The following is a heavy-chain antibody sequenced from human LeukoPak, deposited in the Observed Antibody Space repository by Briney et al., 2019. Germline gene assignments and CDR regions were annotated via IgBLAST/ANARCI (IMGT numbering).Heavy chain of an antibody. D-gene: IGHD2-15*01. Sequence: PGRSLRLSCAASGFTFDDYAMHWVRQAPGKGLEWVSGISWNSGSISYADSVKGRFTISRDNAKNSLYLQMNSLRAEDTALYYWVKDRCRTYSHFDHWGQGTLVT. CDR1: GFTFDDYA. J-gene: IGHJ4*02. CDR2: ISWNSGSI. V-gene: IGHV3-9*01. CDR3: VKDRCRTYSHFDH.